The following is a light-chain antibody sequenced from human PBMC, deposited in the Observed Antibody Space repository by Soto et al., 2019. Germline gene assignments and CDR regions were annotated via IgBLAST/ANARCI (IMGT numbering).Light chain of an antibody. CDR1: SSDVGSYNL. CDR2: EGS. V-gene: IGLV2-23*01. CDR3: CSYAGSTTWL. Sequence: QSVLTQPASVSGSPGQSITISCTGASSDVGSYNLVSWYQQHPDKAPKVIIYEGSKRPSGISNRFSGSRSAYTASLTISGLQAEDEADYYCCSYAGSTTWLFGGGTKVTVL. J-gene: IGLJ3*02.